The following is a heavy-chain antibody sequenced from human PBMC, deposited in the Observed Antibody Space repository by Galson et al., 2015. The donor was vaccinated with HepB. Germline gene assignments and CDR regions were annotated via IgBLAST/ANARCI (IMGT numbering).Heavy chain of an antibody. CDR3: AREGDSSGYYEFDY. CDR1: GYTFTGYY. J-gene: IGHJ4*02. Sequence: SVKVSCKASGYTFTGYYIHWVRQAPGQGLEWMGRINPNSGGTNYAQKFQGRVTLTRDTSISTAYMELSRLRSDDAVMYYCAREGDSSGYYEFDYWGQGTLVTVSS. V-gene: IGHV1-2*05. CDR2: INPNSGGT. D-gene: IGHD3-22*01.